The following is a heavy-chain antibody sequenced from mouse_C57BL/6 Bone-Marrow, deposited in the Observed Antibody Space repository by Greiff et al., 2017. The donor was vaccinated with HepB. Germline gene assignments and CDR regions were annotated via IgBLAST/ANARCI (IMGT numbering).Heavy chain of an antibody. CDR2: IWRGGST. J-gene: IGHJ4*01. V-gene: IGHV2-5*01. CDR3: AKKDRGGDAMDY. D-gene: IGHD2-14*01. CDR1: GFSLTSYG. Sequence: VQLQESGPGLVQPSQSLSITCTVSGFSLTSYGVHWVRQSPGKGLEWLGVIWRGGSTDYNAAFMSRLSITKDNSKSQVFFKMNSLQADDTAIYYCAKKDRGGDAMDYWGQGTSVTVSS.